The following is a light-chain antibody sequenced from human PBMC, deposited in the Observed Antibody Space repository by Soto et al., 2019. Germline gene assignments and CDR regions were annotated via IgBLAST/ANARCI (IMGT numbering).Light chain of an antibody. J-gene: IGKJ1*01. CDR2: SAS. V-gene: IGKV1-39*01. CDR1: QTISNY. Sequence: DIQMTQSPSSLSASVGDRVTITCRASQTISNYLNWYQQKPGKAPKLPIYSASSLQSGVPSRFSGSGSGTDFTLTISDLQPEDFASYYCQQSYSIPWTFGQGTNMEIK. CDR3: QQSYSIPWT.